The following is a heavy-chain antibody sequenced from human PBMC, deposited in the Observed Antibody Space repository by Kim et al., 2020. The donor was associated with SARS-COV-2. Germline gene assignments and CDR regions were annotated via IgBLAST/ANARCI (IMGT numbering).Heavy chain of an antibody. CDR2: IKQDGSEK. CDR1: GFTFSNYW. Sequence: GGSLRLSCAASGFTFSNYWMNWVRQAPGKGLEWVANIKQDGSEKYYVDSVKGRFTISRDNAKNSLYLQMNSLRAEDTAVYYCARGHYGGNYYHYYYMDVCGQGTTVTVSS. V-gene: IGHV3-7*01. CDR3: ARGHYGGNYYHYYYMDV. J-gene: IGHJ6*03. D-gene: IGHD4-17*01.